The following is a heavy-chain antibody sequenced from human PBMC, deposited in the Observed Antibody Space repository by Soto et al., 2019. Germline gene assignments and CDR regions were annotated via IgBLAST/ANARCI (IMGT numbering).Heavy chain of an antibody. V-gene: IGHV3-23*01. CDR3: AKYPVLRYFDWLLDYFDY. Sequence: GRSLRLSCAASGFTFSSYAMSWVRQAPGKGLEWVSAISGSGGSTYYADSVKGRFTISRDNSKNTLYLQMNSLRADDTAVYYCAKYPVLRYFDWLLDYFDYWGQGTLVTVSS. J-gene: IGHJ4*02. CDR1: GFTFSSYA. CDR2: ISGSGGST. D-gene: IGHD3-9*01.